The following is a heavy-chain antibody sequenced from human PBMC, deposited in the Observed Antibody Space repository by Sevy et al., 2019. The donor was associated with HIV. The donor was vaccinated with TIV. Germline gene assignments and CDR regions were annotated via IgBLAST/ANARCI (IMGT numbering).Heavy chain of an antibody. D-gene: IGHD1-20*01. V-gene: IGHV4-59*01. CDR1: GGSISSDY. Sequence: SETLSLTCTVSGGSISSDYWSWIQQPPGKGLEWIGYFYYSGDTDYNSSLKNRVTISVDKSKNQLSLRLSSVTAADTAVYYCARERYDSNWYDLESGNDALDVWGQGTLVTVSS. CDR2: FYYSGDT. J-gene: IGHJ3*01. CDR3: ARERYDSNWYDLESGNDALDV.